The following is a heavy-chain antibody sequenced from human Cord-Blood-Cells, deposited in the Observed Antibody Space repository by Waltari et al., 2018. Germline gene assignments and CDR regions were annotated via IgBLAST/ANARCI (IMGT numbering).Heavy chain of an antibody. D-gene: IGHD6-13*01. V-gene: IGHV3-53*01. CDR3: ARDIAAADPVDDY. J-gene: IGHJ4*02. CDR2: IYSGGST. Sequence: EVQLVESGGGLIQPGGSRRPSGAASGFTVVSNYMTWVRQAPGKGLEWVSVIYSGGSTYYADSVKGRFTISRDNSKNTLYLQMNSLRAEDTAVYYCARDIAAADPVDDYWGQGTLVTVSS. CDR1: GFTVVSNY.